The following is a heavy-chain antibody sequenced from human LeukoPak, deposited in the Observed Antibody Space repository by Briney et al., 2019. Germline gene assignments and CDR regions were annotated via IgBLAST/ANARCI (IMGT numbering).Heavy chain of an antibody. CDR1: GYTFTSYG. CDR2: INPNSGGT. Sequence: ASVKVSCKASGYTFTSYGISWVRQAPGQGLEWMGWINPNSGGTNYAQKFQGRVTMTRDTSISTAYMELSRLRSDDTAVYYCARAQYSYGYDYWGQGTLVTVSS. CDR3: ARAQYSYGYDY. J-gene: IGHJ4*02. D-gene: IGHD5-18*01. V-gene: IGHV1-2*02.